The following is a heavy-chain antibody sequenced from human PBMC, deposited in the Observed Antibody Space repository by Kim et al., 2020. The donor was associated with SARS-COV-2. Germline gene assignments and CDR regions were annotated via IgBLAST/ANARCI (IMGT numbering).Heavy chain of an antibody. CDR3: AKAYDNRGYYFERAADY. D-gene: IGHD3-22*01. Sequence: GGSLRLSCEASGFTFSTYAMSWVRQAPGKGLEWVSAIRGDAANTYYADSVKGRFTISRDNSRNILYLQMNTLGADDTAVYYCAKAYDNRGYYFERAADYWGQGTLITVSS. V-gene: IGHV3-23*01. CDR2: IRGDAANT. J-gene: IGHJ4*02. CDR1: GFTFSTYA.